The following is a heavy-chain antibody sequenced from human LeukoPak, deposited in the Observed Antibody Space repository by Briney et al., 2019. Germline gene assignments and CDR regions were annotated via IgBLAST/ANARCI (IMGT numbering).Heavy chain of an antibody. D-gene: IGHD4-17*01. CDR2: IRYDGSNK. Sequence: GGPLRLSCAASGFTFSSYGMHWVRQAPGKGLEWVAFIRYDGSNKYYADSVKGRFTISRDNSKNTLYLQMNSLRAEDTAVYYCAKPYNGDYPEVGYWGQGTLVTVSS. J-gene: IGHJ4*02. V-gene: IGHV3-30*02. CDR1: GFTFSSYG. CDR3: AKPYNGDYPEVGY.